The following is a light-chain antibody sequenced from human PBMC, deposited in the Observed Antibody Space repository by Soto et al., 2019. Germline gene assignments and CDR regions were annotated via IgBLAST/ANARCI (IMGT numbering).Light chain of an antibody. CDR1: QSISRW. V-gene: IGKV1-5*03. CDR3: QQYNSYPT. J-gene: IGKJ1*01. CDR2: KAS. Sequence: DIQITQSPSTLSASVGDRVTITCRARQSISRWLAWYQQKPGKAPKLLIYKASSLESGVPSRFSGSGSGTDFTLTISSLQPDDFATYYCQQYNSYPTFGQGTKVEIK.